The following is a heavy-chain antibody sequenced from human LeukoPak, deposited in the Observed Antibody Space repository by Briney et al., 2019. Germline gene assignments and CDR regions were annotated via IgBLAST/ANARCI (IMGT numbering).Heavy chain of an antibody. V-gene: IGHV1-46*01. D-gene: IGHD3-22*01. J-gene: IGHJ4*02. Sequence: ASVKVSCKASGYTFTSYYMHWARQAPGQGLEWMGIINPSGGSTSYAQKFQGRVTMTRDTSTSTVYMELSSLRSEDTAVYYCAREVVHYYDSSGGSDYWGQGTLVTVSS. CDR1: GYTFTSYY. CDR3: AREVVHYYDSSGGSDY. CDR2: INPSGGST.